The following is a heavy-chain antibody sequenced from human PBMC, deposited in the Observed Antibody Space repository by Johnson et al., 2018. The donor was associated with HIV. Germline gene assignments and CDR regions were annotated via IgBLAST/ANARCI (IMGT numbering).Heavy chain of an antibody. Sequence: QVQLVESRGGLVKPGGSLRLSCAASGFTFSDYYMSWIRQAPGQGLEWVSYISSSGSSIYYADSLKGRFPISRDNAKNSLYMQMNSLSAEDTAVYYCARERSGYYYDSSGMDAFDIWGQGTMVTVSS. CDR3: ARERSGYYYDSSGMDAFDI. CDR1: GFTFSDYY. CDR2: ISSSGSSI. D-gene: IGHD3-22*01. J-gene: IGHJ3*02. V-gene: IGHV3-11*04.